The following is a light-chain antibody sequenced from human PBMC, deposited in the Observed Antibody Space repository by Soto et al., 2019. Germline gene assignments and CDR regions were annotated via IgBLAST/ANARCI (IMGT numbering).Light chain of an antibody. CDR1: QSISSW. CDR3: QQYERYPMT. Sequence: DSPMTQYPSTLSASVGDRVTITCRASQSISSWLAWYQQKPGKAPKLLISKASTLQSGVPPRFSGSGYGTEFTLTISSLQPDDFANYYCQQYERYPMTFGGGTKVEIK. V-gene: IGKV1-5*03. CDR2: KAS. J-gene: IGKJ4*01.